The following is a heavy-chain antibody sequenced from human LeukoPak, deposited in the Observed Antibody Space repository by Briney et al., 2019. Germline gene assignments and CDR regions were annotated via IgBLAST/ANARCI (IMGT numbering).Heavy chain of an antibody. Sequence: PEGSLRLSCAASGFSFSSYWMHWVRQAPGKGLVWVSRINSAGSSTSYAVSVEGRITISRDNAKNTLYLQMNSLRAEDTAVYFCARGGGYSYGLVDYWGQGTLVTVSS. J-gene: IGHJ4*02. CDR2: INSAGSST. D-gene: IGHD5-18*01. V-gene: IGHV3-74*01. CDR1: GFSFSSYW. CDR3: ARGGGYSYGLVDY.